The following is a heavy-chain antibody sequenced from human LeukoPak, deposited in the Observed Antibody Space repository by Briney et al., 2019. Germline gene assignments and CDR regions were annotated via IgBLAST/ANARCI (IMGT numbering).Heavy chain of an antibody. Sequence: GGSLRLSCAVSGFTFSDYYMSWLREATGKGMEWVSYISSSGTTIYYADSVKGRFTISRDNATNSLYLQMTSLRAEDTAVYYCARDSICWYYWGQGTLVTVSS. V-gene: IGHV3-11*04. D-gene: IGHD6-19*01. CDR2: ISSSGTTI. J-gene: IGHJ4*02. CDR3: ARDSICWYY. CDR1: GFTFSDYY.